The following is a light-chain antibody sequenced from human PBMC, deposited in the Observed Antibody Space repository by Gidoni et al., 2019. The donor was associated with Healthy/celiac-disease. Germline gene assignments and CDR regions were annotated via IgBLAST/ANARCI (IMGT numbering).Light chain of an antibody. CDR3: QQYDSSPYT. CDR1: QSVSSSY. J-gene: IGKJ2*01. V-gene: IGKV3-20*01. Sequence: EIVLTPSPGTLSLSPGERATLSCRASQSVSSSYLAWYQQKPGQAPRLLIYGASSRDTGIPDRFSGSGSGTDFTLTISRLEPEDFAVYYCQQYDSSPYTFGQGTKLEIK. CDR2: GAS.